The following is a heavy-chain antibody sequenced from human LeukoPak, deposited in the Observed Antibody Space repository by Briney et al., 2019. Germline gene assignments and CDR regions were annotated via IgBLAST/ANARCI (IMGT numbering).Heavy chain of an antibody. V-gene: IGHV3-23*01. D-gene: IGHD3-10*01. J-gene: IGHJ5*02. CDR2: ISAGGGST. Sequence: GGSLRLSCAASGSTFSSYAMSWVRQAPGKGLEYVSTISAGGGSTFYADSMKGRSTISRDNSRSTVYLQMNSLRVEDTAVYYCARGGGLLWLGEFPNCFDTWGQGTLVTVSP. CDR1: GSTFSSYA. CDR3: ARGGGLLWLGEFPNCFDT.